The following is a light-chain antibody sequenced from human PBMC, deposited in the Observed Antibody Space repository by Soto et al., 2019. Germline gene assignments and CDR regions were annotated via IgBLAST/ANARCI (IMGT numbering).Light chain of an antibody. V-gene: IGKV4-1*01. Sequence: DIVMTQSPDSLAVSLGERATINCKSSQSVLHTANNKNLLAWYQQKPGQPPKLLISWASTRVSGVPDRFSGSGSGTDFALTISSLQAEDVAVYSCHQRIGSSRTFGKGTKVEIK. CDR3: HQRIGSSRT. J-gene: IGKJ1*01. CDR1: QSVLHTANNKNL. CDR2: WAS.